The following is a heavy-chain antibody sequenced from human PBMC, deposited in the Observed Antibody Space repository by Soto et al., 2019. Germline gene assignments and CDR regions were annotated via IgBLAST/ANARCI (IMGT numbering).Heavy chain of an antibody. CDR3: AREGSYSAYNFAHGIQLWSFDF. Sequence: SETLSLTCTVSGGSINTFYWSWVRQPAGKGLEWIGRIFSSGSTSFNPSLESRVAMSVDTSKNHFSLNLSSVTAADMAVHYCAREGSYSAYNFAHGIQLWSFDFWGQGALVTVSS. D-gene: IGHD5-12*01. CDR2: IFSSGST. J-gene: IGHJ4*02. CDR1: GGSINTFY. V-gene: IGHV4-4*07.